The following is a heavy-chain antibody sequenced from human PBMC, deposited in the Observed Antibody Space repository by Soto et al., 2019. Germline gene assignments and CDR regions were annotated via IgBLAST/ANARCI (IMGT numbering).Heavy chain of an antibody. D-gene: IGHD3-10*01. CDR1: GFSFSNYW. V-gene: IGHV3-7*04. CDR2: IKEDGSQY. Sequence: EMQLVDSGGGLVQPGDSLRLSCVASGFSFSNYWLAWVRQGPGKGLEWVANIKEDGSQYTYVASVKGRFTISRDNAENSRPLQMNSLRAEDTAVYYWARETDYYATWGQGTRVTVSS. J-gene: IGHJ4*02. CDR3: ARETDYYAT.